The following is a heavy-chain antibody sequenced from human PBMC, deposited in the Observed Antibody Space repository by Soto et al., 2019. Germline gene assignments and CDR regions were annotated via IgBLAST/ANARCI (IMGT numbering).Heavy chain of an antibody. CDR2: IYHSGST. J-gene: IGHJ4*02. D-gene: IGHD4-17*01. Sequence: QLQLQESGSGLVKPSQTLSLTCAVSGGSISRGGYSWSWIRQPPGKGLEWIGYIYHSGSTYYNPSLRSRVTISVDRAKNQVSLKLSSVTAADTAVYYCARASTTVTTLDYWGQGTLVTVSS. V-gene: IGHV4-30-2*01. CDR3: ARASTTVTTLDY. CDR1: GGSISRGGYS.